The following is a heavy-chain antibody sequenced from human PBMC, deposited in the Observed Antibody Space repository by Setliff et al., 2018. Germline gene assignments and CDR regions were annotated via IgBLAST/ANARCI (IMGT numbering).Heavy chain of an antibody. CDR3: ARHLRGHTFDI. CDR1: EATFTGYW. Sequence: GESLKISCKGSEATFTGYWIAWVRQKPGEGLEWMGIIYPGDSQTKYNPSFEGQVAFSVDKSINTAYLQFRSLRASDTAIYYCARHLRGHTFDIWGQGTRVTVS. J-gene: IGHJ3*02. V-gene: IGHV5-51*01. CDR2: IYPGDSQT.